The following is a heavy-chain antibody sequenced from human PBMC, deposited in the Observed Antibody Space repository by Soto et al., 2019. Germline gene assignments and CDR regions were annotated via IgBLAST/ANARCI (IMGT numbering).Heavy chain of an antibody. CDR2: ASPDGRST. J-gene: IGHJ6*02. CDR1: GFTFSNFW. V-gene: IGHV3-74*01. CDR3: ARDGRARSAYSSDYYYFSGMDV. Sequence: EGQLVESGGGLVQPGGSLRLSCAASGFTFSNFWVHWVRQAPGKGLVWVSRASPDGRSTSYADSVKGRFTISRDNAKNSLYLQMNSLRDEDTAVYFCARDGRARSAYSSDYYYFSGMDVWGQGTTVTVSS. D-gene: IGHD3-3*01.